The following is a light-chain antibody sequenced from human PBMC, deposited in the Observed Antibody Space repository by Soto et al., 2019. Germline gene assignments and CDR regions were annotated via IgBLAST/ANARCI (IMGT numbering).Light chain of an antibody. V-gene: IGLV2-14*01. CDR1: SSDIGNYDY. CDR2: EVS. J-gene: IGLJ1*01. CDR3: SSHTRTSSYV. Sequence: QSALTQPASVSGSPGQSITISCTGTSSDIGNYDYVSWYQQHPGKAPKLLISEVSNRPSGVSYRFSGSKSGTTASLTISGLQAEDEADYYCSSHTRTSSYVFGGGTKLTVL.